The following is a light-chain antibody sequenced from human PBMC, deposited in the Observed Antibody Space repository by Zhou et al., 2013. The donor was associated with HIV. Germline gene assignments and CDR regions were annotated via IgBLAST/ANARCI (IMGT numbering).Light chain of an antibody. J-gene: IGKJ4*01. CDR1: QSVSSSY. Sequence: EIVLTQSPGTLSLSPGERATLSCRASQSVSSSYLAWYQQKPGQAPRLLIYHASTRATGIPARFSGSRSGTEFTLTINSLQSEDFAVYYCQQYNRWPPLTFGGGTQVEIK. CDR2: HAS. V-gene: IGKV3-15*01. CDR3: QQYNRWPPLT.